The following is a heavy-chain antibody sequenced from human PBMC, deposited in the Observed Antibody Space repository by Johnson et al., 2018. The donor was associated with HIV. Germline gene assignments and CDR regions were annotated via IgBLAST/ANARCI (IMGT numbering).Heavy chain of an antibody. D-gene: IGHD2-2*02. V-gene: IGHV3-15*01. CDR3: TTAGYTFSDAFDI. J-gene: IGHJ3*02. Sequence: VQLVESGGGLVQPGGSLRLSCAASGFTFSNYWMEWVRQAPGKGLEWVGRIKRKTDGGTTDYAAPVKGRFTISRDDSNNMLYLEMNSLKTEDTATYYCTTAGYTFSDAFDIWGHGLMVTVSS. CDR1: GFTFSNYW. CDR2: IKRKTDGGTT.